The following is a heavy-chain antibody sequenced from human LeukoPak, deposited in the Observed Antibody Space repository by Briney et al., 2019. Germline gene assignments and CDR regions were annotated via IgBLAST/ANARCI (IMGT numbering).Heavy chain of an antibody. D-gene: IGHD3-16*02. V-gene: IGHV4-4*02. J-gene: IGHJ3*02. CDR2: IYHSGST. Sequence: SETLSLTCAVSGGSISSSNWWSWVRQPPGKGLEWIGEIYHSGSTNYNPSLKSRVTISVDTSKNQFSLKLSSVTAADTAVYYCARVDSMITFGGVIVGAAFDIWGQGTMVTVSS. CDR1: GGSISSSNW. CDR3: ARVDSMITFGGVIVGAAFDI.